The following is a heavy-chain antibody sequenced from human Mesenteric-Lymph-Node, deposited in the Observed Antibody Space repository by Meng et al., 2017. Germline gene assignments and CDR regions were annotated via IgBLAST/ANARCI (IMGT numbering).Heavy chain of an antibody. V-gene: IGHV1-69*06. J-gene: IGHJ4*02. CDR3: ATGLRDRDTYSSTSYFAY. CDR2: IIPIFDTA. D-gene: IGHD6-13*01. CDR1: GGAPNTYS. Sequence: SVKVSCKASGGAPNTYSITWVRQAPGQGLEWMGGIIPIFDTANYAQKFQGRVTITADTSTTTAYLELSSLRPEDTAVYYCATGLRDRDTYSSTSYFAYWGQGTLVTVSS.